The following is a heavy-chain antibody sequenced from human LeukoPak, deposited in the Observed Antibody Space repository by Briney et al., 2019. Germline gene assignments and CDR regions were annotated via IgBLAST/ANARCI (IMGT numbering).Heavy chain of an antibody. D-gene: IGHD3-10*01. CDR3: ARGSGSYYSDV. CDR2: IYYSGST. J-gene: IGHJ6*02. V-gene: IGHV4-28*03. Sequence: SDTLSLTCAVSGYSISSSNWWGWIRQPPGKGLEWIGYIYYSGSTYYNPSLKSRVTMSVDTSKNQFSLKLSSVTAADTAVYYCARGSGSYYSDVWGQGTTVTVSS. CDR1: GYSISSSNW.